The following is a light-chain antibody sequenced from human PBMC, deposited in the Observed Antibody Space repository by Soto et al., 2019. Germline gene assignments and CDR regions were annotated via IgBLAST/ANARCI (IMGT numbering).Light chain of an antibody. Sequence: EIVLTQSPGTLSLSPGERASLSCRASQSVSSNYLAWFQQKPGQAPRLLSSYPSSRATGIPDRFSGSGSGTDFTLTISRLEPEDFAMYYCQQYSASPYIFGQGTKLEI. CDR3: QQYSASPYI. V-gene: IGKV3-20*01. J-gene: IGKJ2*01. CDR2: YPS. CDR1: QSVSSNY.